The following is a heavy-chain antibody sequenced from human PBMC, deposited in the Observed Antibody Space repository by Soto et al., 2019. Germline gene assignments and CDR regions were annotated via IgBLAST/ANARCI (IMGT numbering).Heavy chain of an antibody. J-gene: IGHJ4*02. Sequence: PSETLSLTCTVSGGSISSYYWSWIRQPPGKGLEWIGYIYYSGSTNYNPSLKSRVTISVDTSKNQFSLKLSSVTAADTAVYYCARDSPKLQATSGLWGQGTLVTVSS. CDR3: ARDSPKLQATSGL. CDR1: GGSISSYY. D-gene: IGHD1-26*01. V-gene: IGHV4-59*01. CDR2: IYYSGST.